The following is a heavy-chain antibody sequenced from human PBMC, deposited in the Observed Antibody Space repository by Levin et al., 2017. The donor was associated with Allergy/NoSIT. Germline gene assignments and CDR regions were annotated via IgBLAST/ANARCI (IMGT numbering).Heavy chain of an antibody. CDR2: ISSLSSRT. D-gene: IGHD2-21*02. V-gene: IGHV3-23*01. CDR1: GFTVNPYA. J-gene: IGHJ4*02. CDR3: AKRFGGDSGPFDY. Sequence: GESLKISCVASGFTVNPYAMGWVRQAPGKGLEWVSAISSLSSRTYYTDSVKGRFTISRDDSKSTVYLQLNNLRADDTAVYYCAKRFGGDSGPFDYWGQGTLVTVSS.